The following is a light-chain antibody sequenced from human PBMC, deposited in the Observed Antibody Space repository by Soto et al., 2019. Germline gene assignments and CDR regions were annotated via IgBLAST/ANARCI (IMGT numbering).Light chain of an antibody. Sequence: VLTNSVDTLSLTPGKSGTLSYRYSQSVSSSYLAWYQQKPGQTPRLLIYGASNRATGIPDRFSGSGSGTDFTLTISRLEPEDVAVYYCLQYDTSPFTFGPGTKVDIK. CDR2: GAS. CDR1: QSVSSSY. CDR3: LQYDTSPFT. V-gene: IGKV3-20*01. J-gene: IGKJ3*01.